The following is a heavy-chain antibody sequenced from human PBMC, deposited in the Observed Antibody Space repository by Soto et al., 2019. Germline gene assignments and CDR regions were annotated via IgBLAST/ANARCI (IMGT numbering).Heavy chain of an antibody. CDR1: GYTFTSYD. D-gene: IGHD3-9*01. V-gene: IGHV1-8*01. CDR3: AILQYFDWSTPHFDY. Sequence: QVQLVQSGAEVKKPGASVKVSCKASGYTFTSYDINWVRQATGQGLEWMGWMNPNSGNTGYAQKFQGRVTMTRNTSISTAYMELSSLRSEDTAVYYYAILQYFDWSTPHFDYWGQGTLVTVSS. CDR2: MNPNSGNT. J-gene: IGHJ4*02.